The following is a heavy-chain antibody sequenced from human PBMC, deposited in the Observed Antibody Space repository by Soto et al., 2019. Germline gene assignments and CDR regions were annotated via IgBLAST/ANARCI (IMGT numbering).Heavy chain of an antibody. Sequence: WTWIRQHPAKGLEWIGYIYYSGGTYYNPSLKSRVTISVDTSRNQFSLKLSSVTAADTAVYYCARATFYYDSSGYWYFDLWGRGTLVTVSS. V-gene: IGHV4-31*02. J-gene: IGHJ2*01. CDR3: ARATFYYDSSGYWYFDL. D-gene: IGHD3-22*01. CDR2: IYYSGGT.